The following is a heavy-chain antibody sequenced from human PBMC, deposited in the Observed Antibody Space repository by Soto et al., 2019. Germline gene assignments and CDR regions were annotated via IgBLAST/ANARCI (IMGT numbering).Heavy chain of an antibody. D-gene: IGHD3-3*01. J-gene: IGHJ5*02. Sequence: GGSLRLSCAASGFTFSSYSMNWVRQAPGKGLEWVSSISSSSSYIYYADSVKGRFTISRDNAKNSLYLQMNSLGAEDTAVYYCARGGTEVTIFGVVMNDGWFDPWGQGTLVTVSS. CDR1: GFTFSSYS. V-gene: IGHV3-21*01. CDR2: ISSSSSYI. CDR3: ARGGTEVTIFGVVMNDGWFDP.